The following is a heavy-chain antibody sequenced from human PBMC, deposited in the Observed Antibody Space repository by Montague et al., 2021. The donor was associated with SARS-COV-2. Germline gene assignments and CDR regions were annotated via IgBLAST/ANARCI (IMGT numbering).Heavy chain of an antibody. CDR3: ARRGLGYCSGGSCPNAFDI. J-gene: IGHJ3*02. CDR1: GGSINSYY. D-gene: IGHD2-15*01. CDR2: IYYSGST. V-gene: IGHV4-59*01. Sequence: SETLSLTCTVSGGSINSYYWSWIRQPPGKGLEWIGYIYYSGSTNYNPSLKSRVTISVDTSKNQFSLKLSSVTAADTAVYYCARRGLGYCSGGSCPNAFDIWGQGTMVTVSS.